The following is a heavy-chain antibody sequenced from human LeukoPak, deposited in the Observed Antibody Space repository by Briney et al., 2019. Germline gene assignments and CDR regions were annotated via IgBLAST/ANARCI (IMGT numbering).Heavy chain of an antibody. CDR1: GGSISSYY. Sequence: PSETLSLTCTVSGGSISSYYWSWIRQPPGKGLEWIGYIYYSGSTNYNPSLKSRVTISVDTSKNQFSLKLSSVTAADTAVYYCARASYYGGNSGFDYWGQGTLVTVSS. CDR3: ARASYYGGNSGFDY. D-gene: IGHD4-23*01. CDR2: IYYSGST. V-gene: IGHV4-59*01. J-gene: IGHJ4*02.